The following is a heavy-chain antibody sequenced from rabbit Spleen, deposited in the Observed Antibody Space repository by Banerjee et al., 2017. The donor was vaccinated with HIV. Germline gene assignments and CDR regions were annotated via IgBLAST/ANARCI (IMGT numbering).Heavy chain of an antibody. D-gene: IGHD1-1*01. V-gene: IGHV1S47*01. CDR2: IYPGFGLK. CDR1: GIDFSSYG. CDR3: ARDTSSSFSSYGMDL. J-gene: IGHJ6*01. Sequence: ELVESGGGLVQPGESLKLSCKVSGIDFSSYGISWVRQAPGKGPEWIAYIYPGFGLKKYANSVKGRFTISSDNAQNTVFLQMTSLTASDTATYFCARDTSSSFSSYGMDLWGPGTLVTVS.